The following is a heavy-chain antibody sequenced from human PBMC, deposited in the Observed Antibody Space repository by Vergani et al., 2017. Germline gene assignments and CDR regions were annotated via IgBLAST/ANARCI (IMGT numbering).Heavy chain of an antibody. J-gene: IGHJ4*02. Sequence: QVQLQESGPGLVKPSGTLSLTCAVSGYSISSNNCWTWVRRPPGKGLEWIGEICHTEDTKYSSSLKSRVTVSVDESRNLFSLRLNSVTAADTTVYYCATIGYRRWGYYFDYWGQGILVTVSS. D-gene: IGHD2-2*02. CDR1: GYSISSNNC. CDR2: ICHTEDT. V-gene: IGHV4-4*02. CDR3: ATIGYRRWGYYFDY.